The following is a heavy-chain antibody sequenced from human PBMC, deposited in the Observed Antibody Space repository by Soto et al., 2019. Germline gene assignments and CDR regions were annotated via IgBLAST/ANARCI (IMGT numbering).Heavy chain of an antibody. CDR3: AVAMVREILIFESSGMHV. CDR1: GGSFNNYA. J-gene: IGHJ6*02. D-gene: IGHD3-10*01. CDR2: IIPNFDTP. V-gene: IGHV1-69*01. Sequence: QVHLVQSGAEVKKPGSSVKVSCKTSGGSFNNYAVSWVRQAPGQGLEWMGGIIPNFDTPNYAQKFQDRVTIIADESTCTVYMELGSLRSNDTAVYYCAVAMVREILIFESSGMHVWGQGTTVIVSS.